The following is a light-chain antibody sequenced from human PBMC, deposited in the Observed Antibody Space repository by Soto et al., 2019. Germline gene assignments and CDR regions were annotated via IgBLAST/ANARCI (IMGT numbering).Light chain of an antibody. CDR3: SSYTSRVV. V-gene: IGLV2-14*01. Sequence: QSALTQPPSASGSPGQSVTISCTGTSSDVGGYDRVSWFQQHPGKAPKLIIYEVTNRPSGVSNRFSGSKSGNTASLTISGLQAEDEADYYCSSYTSRVVFGGGTKVTVL. CDR2: EVT. CDR1: SSDVGGYDR. J-gene: IGLJ2*01.